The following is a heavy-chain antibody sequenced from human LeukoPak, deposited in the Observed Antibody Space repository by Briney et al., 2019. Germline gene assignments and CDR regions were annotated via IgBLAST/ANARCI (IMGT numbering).Heavy chain of an antibody. CDR1: GFTFGDHA. Sequence: GGSLRLSCTGSGFTFGDHAMSWVRQAPGKGLEWVGFIRSKAYRGTTEYAASVKGRFTISRDDSASIAYLQMNSLKTEDTAVYYCARGPIQLRIHSAMDVWGQGTTVTVSS. J-gene: IGHJ6*02. CDR3: ARGPIQLRIHSAMDV. V-gene: IGHV3-49*04. CDR2: IRSKAYRGTT. D-gene: IGHD1-1*01.